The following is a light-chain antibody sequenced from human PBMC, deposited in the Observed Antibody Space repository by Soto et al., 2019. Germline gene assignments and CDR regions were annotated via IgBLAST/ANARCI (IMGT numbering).Light chain of an antibody. CDR1: QSVRSSH. Sequence: IVLTQSPGTLSLSPGERVTLSCRASQSVRSSHLAWYQQMPGQAPRLLIYGTSNRATGIPDRFSGSGSGTDFTLTISRLEPEEFAVYYCQQYGSSPPGLTFGGGTKVDIK. CDR3: QQYGSSPPGLT. J-gene: IGKJ4*01. CDR2: GTS. V-gene: IGKV3-20*01.